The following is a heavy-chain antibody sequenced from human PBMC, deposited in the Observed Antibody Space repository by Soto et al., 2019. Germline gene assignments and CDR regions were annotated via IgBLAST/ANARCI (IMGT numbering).Heavy chain of an antibody. CDR2: IRYDGSNK. V-gene: IGHV3-33*08. Sequence: GGSLRLSCAASGFTFSSYGMHWVRQAPGKGLEWVAVIRYDGSNKYYADSVKGRFTISRDNSKNTLYLQMNSLRAEDTAVYYCAREAVAGTDAFDIWGQGTMVTVSS. CDR1: GFTFSSYG. CDR3: AREAVAGTDAFDI. D-gene: IGHD6-19*01. J-gene: IGHJ3*02.